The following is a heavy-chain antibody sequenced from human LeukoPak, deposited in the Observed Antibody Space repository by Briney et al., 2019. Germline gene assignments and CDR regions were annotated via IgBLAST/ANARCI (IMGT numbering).Heavy chain of an antibody. CDR2: INWNGGST. CDR3: ARGGRDPEAYYYYYYMDV. CDR1: GFTFDDYG. V-gene: IGHV3-20*04. Sequence: GGSLRPSRAASGFTFDDYGMSWVRQAPGKGLEWVSGINWNGGSTGYADSVKGRFTISRDNAKNSLYLQMNSLRAEGTALYYCARGGRDPEAYYYYYYMDVWGKGTTVTVSS. J-gene: IGHJ6*03.